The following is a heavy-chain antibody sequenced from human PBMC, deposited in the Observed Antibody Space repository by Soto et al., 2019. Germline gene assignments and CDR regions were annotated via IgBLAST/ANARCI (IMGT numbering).Heavy chain of an antibody. V-gene: IGHV1-69*01. J-gene: IGHJ5*02. D-gene: IGHD3-16*01. Sequence: QVQLAQSGAAVRKPGSSMKVSCKASGDTFLISAVTWLRQVPGQGLEWVGGLVPLFGGSQYGPKFEGRVTFTADESTRTAYMELNRLTSDDTAVYYCATDLGGSAPVDHWGQGTLVTVSS. CDR3: ATDLGGSAPVDH. CDR2: LVPLFGGS. CDR1: GDTFLISA.